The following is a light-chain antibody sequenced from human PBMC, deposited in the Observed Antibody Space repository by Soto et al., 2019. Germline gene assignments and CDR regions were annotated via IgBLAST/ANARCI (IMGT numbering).Light chain of an antibody. CDR3: QQYENLPT. V-gene: IGKV1-33*01. Sequence: DIQMAHSPSTLSASVGDRVTITCRASQSISILLAWYQQKPGRAPKLLIYDASNLEAGVPSGFRGSGSGTDFTFTISRLQPEEISTYYCQQYENLPTFGQGTRLEIK. CDR2: DAS. CDR1: QSISIL. J-gene: IGKJ5*01.